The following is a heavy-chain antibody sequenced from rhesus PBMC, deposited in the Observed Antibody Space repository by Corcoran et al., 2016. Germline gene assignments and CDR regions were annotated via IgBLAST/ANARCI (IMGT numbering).Heavy chain of an antibody. Sequence: EVQLVESGGGLVQPGGSLRLSCAASGFTFGDYGMHGVRQAPGKGLEWVSSISSASSYIYYADSVKGRFTISRDNAKNSLSLQMSSLRAEDTAVYYCTREDGNSLDVWGRGVLVTVSS. CDR3: TREDGNSLDV. V-gene: IGHV3-183*01. CDR1: GFTFGDYG. CDR2: ISSASSYI. J-gene: IGHJ5-2*02.